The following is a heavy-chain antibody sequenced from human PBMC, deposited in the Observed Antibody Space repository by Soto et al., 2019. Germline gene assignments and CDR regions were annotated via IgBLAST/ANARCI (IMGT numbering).Heavy chain of an antibody. Sequence: ASVKVSCKASGGTFTSYGISWVRQAPGQGLEWMGWIIGYNGDTNYAQKLQGRVTMTTDTSTSTAYMELRSLRSDDTAVYYCARAPQTVAGAGIWYWGQGTLVTVSS. CDR3: ARAPQTVAGAGIWY. CDR1: GGTFTSYG. J-gene: IGHJ4*02. V-gene: IGHV1-18*04. D-gene: IGHD6-13*01. CDR2: IIGYNGDT.